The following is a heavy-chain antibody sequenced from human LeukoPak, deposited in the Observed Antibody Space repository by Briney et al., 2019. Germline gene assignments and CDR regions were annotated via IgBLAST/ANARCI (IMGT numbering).Heavy chain of an antibody. CDR1: GGSFSGYY. CDR3: ARGYYDILTGYKRGRYFDY. CDR2: INHSGST. J-gene: IGHJ4*02. D-gene: IGHD3-9*01. Sequence: SETLSLTCAVYGGSFSGYYWSWIRQPPGKGLEWIGEINHSGSTNYNPSLKSRVTISVDTSKNQFSLKLSSVTAADTAVYYCARGYYDILTGYKRGRYFDYWGQGTLVTVSS. V-gene: IGHV4-34*01.